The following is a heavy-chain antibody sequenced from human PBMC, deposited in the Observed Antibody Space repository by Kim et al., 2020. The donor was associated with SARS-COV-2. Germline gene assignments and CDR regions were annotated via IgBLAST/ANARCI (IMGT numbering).Heavy chain of an antibody. Sequence: GGSLRLSCAASGFTFSSYGMSWVRQTPGKGLEWVSSISGGGASTYYADSVKGRFTIPRDNFKSTLYLQMNSLRVDDTAVYYCANTTPAPRNVEGYWGQGTLVTVSS. CDR2: ISGGGAST. V-gene: IGHV3-23*01. CDR1: GFTFSSYG. J-gene: IGHJ4*02. D-gene: IGHD1-1*01. CDR3: ANTTPAPRNVEGY.